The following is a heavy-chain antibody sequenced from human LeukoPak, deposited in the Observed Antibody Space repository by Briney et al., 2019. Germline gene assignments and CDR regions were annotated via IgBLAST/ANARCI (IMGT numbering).Heavy chain of an antibody. D-gene: IGHD3-22*01. V-gene: IGHV3-21*01. CDR3: AREEGTYYYDSSGYFDY. CDR2: ISSSSSYI. J-gene: IGHJ4*02. CDR1: GFTFSSYS. Sequence: PGGSLRLSCAASGFTFSSYSMNWVRQAPGKGLEWVSSISSSSSYIYYADSVKGRFTISRDNAKNSLYPQMNSLRAEDTAVYYCAREEGTYYYDSSGYFDYWGQGTLVTVSS.